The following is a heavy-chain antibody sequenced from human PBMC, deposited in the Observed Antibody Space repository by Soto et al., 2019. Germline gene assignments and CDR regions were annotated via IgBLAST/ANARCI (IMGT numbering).Heavy chain of an antibody. V-gene: IGHV3-15*07. D-gene: IGHD1-26*01. Sequence: EVQLLESGGGLVKPGGSLRLSCAASGLSFSRAWMNWVRQAPGKGLEWVGRIRTKAEGERTDYPAPVQGRFILWRDESKSTLYLEITSLKIEDTAVYYCTTGSVEGYWGQGTLVTVSS. CDR2: IRTKAEGERT. J-gene: IGHJ4*02. CDR1: GLSFSRAW. CDR3: TTGSVEGY.